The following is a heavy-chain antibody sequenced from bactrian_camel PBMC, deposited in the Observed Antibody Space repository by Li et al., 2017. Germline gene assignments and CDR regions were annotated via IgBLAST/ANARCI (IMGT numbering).Heavy chain of an antibody. CDR2: TSTGGDTT. V-gene: IGHV3S1*01. CDR1: GFTFSNSW. Sequence: VQLVESGGGLVQPGGSLRLSCAASGFTFSNSWIYWVRQAPGKGLEWVSVTSTGGDTTYYAGSVKGRFTISRDNAKNTLYLQMNSLKPEDTAMYYCAAVAICPAGWQSTNIAEYDFWGQGTQVTVS. D-gene: IGHD5*01. J-gene: IGHJ4*01. CDR3: AAVAICPAGWQSTNIAEYDF.